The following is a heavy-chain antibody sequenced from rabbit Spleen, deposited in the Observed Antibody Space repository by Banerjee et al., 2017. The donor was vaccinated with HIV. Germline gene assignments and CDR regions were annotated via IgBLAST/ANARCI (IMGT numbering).Heavy chain of an antibody. J-gene: IGHJ4*01. CDR1: GFSFSSGYY. CDR2: IDTGSGSA. Sequence: QEQLVESGGDLVKPGASLTLTCTASGFSFSSGYYMCWVRQAPGKGLEWIGSIDTGSGSAYYASWAKGRLTITKTSSTTVTLQMTSLTAADTATYFCARGGGLNLWGQGTLVTVS. CDR3: ARGGGLNL. V-gene: IGHV1S45*01.